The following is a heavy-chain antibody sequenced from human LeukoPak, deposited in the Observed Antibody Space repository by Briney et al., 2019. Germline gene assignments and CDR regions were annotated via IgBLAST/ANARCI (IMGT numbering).Heavy chain of an antibody. CDR1: GGSISSGGYY. CDR2: IYYSGST. D-gene: IGHD4-11*01. J-gene: IGHJ5*02. CDR3: ARGLYSNSGNWFDP. Sequence: SETLSLTCTVSGGSISSGGYYWSWIRQPPGKGLEWIGYIYYSGSTYYNPSLKSRVTISVDTSKNQFSLKLSSVTAADTAVYYCARGLYSNSGNWFDPWGQGTLVTVSS. V-gene: IGHV4-30-4*08.